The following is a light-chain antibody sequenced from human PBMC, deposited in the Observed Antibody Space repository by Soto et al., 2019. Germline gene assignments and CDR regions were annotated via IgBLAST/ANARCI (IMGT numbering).Light chain of an antibody. CDR2: DSS. Sequence: DIQLNQSPSFLSASVEDRVTISCRASYDISSSLAWYQQEPGKPPKGRIDDSSTLQTGGPSRFTGGGSGRKFTLTIPGLHFAYFATYFCQQLRHFPSTVGQGT. CDR3: QQLRHFPST. J-gene: IGKJ2*01. CDR1: YDISSS. V-gene: IGKV1-9*01.